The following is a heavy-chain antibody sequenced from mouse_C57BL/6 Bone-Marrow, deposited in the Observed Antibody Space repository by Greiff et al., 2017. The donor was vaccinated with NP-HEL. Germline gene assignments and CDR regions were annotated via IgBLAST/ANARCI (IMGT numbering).Heavy chain of an antibody. J-gene: IGHJ1*03. V-gene: IGHV1-64*01. CDR2: IHPNSGST. D-gene: IGHD1-1*01. Sequence: QVQLQQPGAELVKPGASVKLSCKASGYTFTSYWMHWVKQRPGQGLEWIGMIHPNSGSTNYNEKFKSKATLTVDTSSSTAYMQLSSLTSEDSAVYYCARRGLLYGSLHWYFDVWGTGTTVTVSS. CDR1: GYTFTSYW. CDR3: ARRGLLYGSLHWYFDV.